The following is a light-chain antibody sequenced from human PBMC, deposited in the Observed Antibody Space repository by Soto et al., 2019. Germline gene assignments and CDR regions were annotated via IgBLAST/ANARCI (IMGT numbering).Light chain of an antibody. CDR1: SSNIGAGYD. V-gene: IGLV1-40*01. CDR3: QSYDSSRMGV. J-gene: IGLJ3*02. Sequence: QSVLTQPPSVSGAPGQRVTISCTGSSSNIGAGYDVHWYQQLPGTAPKLLIYGNSNRPSGVPDRFSGSKSGTSASLAITGRQAEDEADYYCQSYDSSRMGVFGGGTQLTVL. CDR2: GNS.